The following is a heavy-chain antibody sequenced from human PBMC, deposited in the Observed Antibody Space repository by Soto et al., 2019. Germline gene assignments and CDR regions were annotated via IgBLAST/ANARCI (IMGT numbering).Heavy chain of an antibody. CDR3: AKXXXXGSHRSYCFDR. CDR1: GLTFSSFA. Sequence: EVXXXDSGGDLVQPGASLRLSCAVSGLTFSSFAMGWVRQAPGKGPEWVSLITGSGGSTFYADSVXXRXXXSXXNXXXXXXXXXXXXXXXXXXVXYCAKXXXXGSHRSYCFDRXXXGXLXXXSS. V-gene: IGHV3-23*01. D-gene: IGHD3-16*02. CDR2: ITGSGGST. J-gene: IGHJ4*01.